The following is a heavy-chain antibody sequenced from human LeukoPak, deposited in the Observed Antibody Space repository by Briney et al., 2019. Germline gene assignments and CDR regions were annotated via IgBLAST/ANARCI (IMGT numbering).Heavy chain of an antibody. J-gene: IGHJ4*02. CDR1: GGSISSYY. CDR3: ARGYCSGGSCYSG. Sequence: SSETLSLTCTVSGGSISSYYWSWIRQPPGKGLEWIGYIYYSGSTNYNPSLKGRVTISVDTSKNQFSLKLSSVTAADTAVYYCARGYCSGGSCYSGWGQGTLVTVSS. V-gene: IGHV4-59*01. D-gene: IGHD2-15*01. CDR2: IYYSGST.